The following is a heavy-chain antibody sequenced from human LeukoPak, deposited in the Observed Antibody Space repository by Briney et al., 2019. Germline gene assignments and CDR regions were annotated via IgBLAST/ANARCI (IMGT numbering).Heavy chain of an antibody. CDR1: GGSISSYY. Sequence: PSETLSLTCTVSGGSISSYYWSWIRQPAGKGLEWIGRIYTSGSTNYNPSLKSRVTMSVDTSKNQFSLKLSSVSAADTAVYYCARESGGSFLNWFDPWGQGTLVTVSS. V-gene: IGHV4-4*07. CDR2: IYTSGST. D-gene: IGHD2-15*01. CDR3: ARESGGSFLNWFDP. J-gene: IGHJ5*02.